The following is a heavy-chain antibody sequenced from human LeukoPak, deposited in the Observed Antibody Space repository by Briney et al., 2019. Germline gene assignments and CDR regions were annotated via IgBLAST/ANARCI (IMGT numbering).Heavy chain of an antibody. Sequence: GASVKVSCKASGYTFTGYYMHWVRQAPGQGLEWMGWINPNSGGTSYAQKFQGWVTMTRDTSISTAYMELSRLRSDDTAVYYCARTTNYCSSTSCYLHANYGMDVWGQGTTVTVSS. CDR2: INPNSGGT. D-gene: IGHD2-2*01. V-gene: IGHV1-2*04. CDR1: GYTFTGYY. CDR3: ARTTNYCSSTSCYLHANYGMDV. J-gene: IGHJ6*02.